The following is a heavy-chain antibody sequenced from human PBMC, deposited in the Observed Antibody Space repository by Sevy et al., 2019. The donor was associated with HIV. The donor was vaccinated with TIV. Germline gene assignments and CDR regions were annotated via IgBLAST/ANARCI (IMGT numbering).Heavy chain of an antibody. V-gene: IGHV3-33*01. CDR2: IWYDGSNK. Sequence: GGSLRLSCAASGFTFSSYGMHWVRQAPGKGLEWVAVIWYDGSNKYYADSGKGRFTISRDNSKNTLYLQMNSLRAEDTAVYYCARGPTVYGDYGLDFDYWGQGTLVTVSS. J-gene: IGHJ4*02. D-gene: IGHD4-17*01. CDR1: GFTFSSYG. CDR3: ARGPTVYGDYGLDFDY.